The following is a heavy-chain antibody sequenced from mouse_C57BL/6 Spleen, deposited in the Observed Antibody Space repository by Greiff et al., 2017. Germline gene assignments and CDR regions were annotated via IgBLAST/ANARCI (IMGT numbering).Heavy chain of an antibody. Sequence: VQLKQSGAELVRPGASVKMSCTASGYNFNDYYMNWVKQRPEQGLEWIGGIDPEGGDTEYDAKFQGKDTLTVDTSSTTAYLQLSSLTSEATAFYYCTPLYCNYDAMDYWGQGTSVTVSS. CDR2: IDPEGGDT. CDR1: GYNFNDYY. CDR3: TPLYCNYDAMDY. J-gene: IGHJ4*01. D-gene: IGHD2-1*01. V-gene: IGHV14-1*01.